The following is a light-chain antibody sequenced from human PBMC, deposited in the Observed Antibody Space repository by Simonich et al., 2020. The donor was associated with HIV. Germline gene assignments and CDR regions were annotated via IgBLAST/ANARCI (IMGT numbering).Light chain of an antibody. CDR3: QQYYITPHT. Sequence: DIVMTQSPDSLAVSLGERATINCKSSQSVLYSSNNKNYLVWYQQKPGQPPKLLIYWASTRESGVPDRFSGSGSGTDFTLTISSLQAEDVAVYYCQQYYITPHTFGQGTKVEIK. CDR1: QSVLYSSNNKNY. V-gene: IGKV4-1*01. CDR2: WAS. J-gene: IGKJ1*01.